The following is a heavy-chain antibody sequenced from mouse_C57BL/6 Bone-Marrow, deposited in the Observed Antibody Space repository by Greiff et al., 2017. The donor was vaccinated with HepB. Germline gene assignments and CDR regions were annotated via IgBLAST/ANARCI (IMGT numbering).Heavy chain of an antibody. CDR3: ARSSPAWFAY. CDR2: INPSNGGT. V-gene: IGHV1-53*01. J-gene: IGHJ3*01. CDR1: GYTFTSYW. Sequence: VQVVESGTELVKPGASVKLSCKASGYTFTSYWMHWVKQRPGQGLEWIGNINPSNGGTNYNEKFKSKATLTVDKSSSTAYMQLSSLTSEDSAVYYCARSSPAWFAYWGQGTLVTVSA. D-gene: IGHD6-2*01.